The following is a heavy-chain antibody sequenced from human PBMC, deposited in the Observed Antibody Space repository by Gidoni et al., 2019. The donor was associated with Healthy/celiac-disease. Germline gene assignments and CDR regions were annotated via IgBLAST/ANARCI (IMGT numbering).Heavy chain of an antibody. CDR3: ARDGYNSRFVGYYYGMDV. D-gene: IGHD5-12*01. J-gene: IGHJ6*02. CDR2: IIPILGIA. V-gene: IGHV1-69*08. Sequence: QVQLVQSGAEVKKPGSSVKVSCKASGGTFSSYTTSWVRQAPGQGLEWMGRIIPILGIANYAQKFQGRVTITADKSTSTAYMELSSLRSEDTAVYYCARDGYNSRFVGYYYGMDVWGQGTTVTVSS. CDR1: GGTFSSYT.